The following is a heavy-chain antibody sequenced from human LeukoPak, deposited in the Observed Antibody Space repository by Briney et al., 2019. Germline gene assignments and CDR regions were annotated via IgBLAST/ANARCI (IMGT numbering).Heavy chain of an antibody. CDR2: ISYDGSNK. V-gene: IGHV3-30*03. CDR1: GFTFSSYG. J-gene: IGHJ3*02. Sequence: GGSLRLSCAASGFTFSSYGMHWVRQAPGKGLEWVAVISYDGSNKYYADSVKGRFTISRDNSKNTLFLQMNSLRAEDTAVYYCAREVTHDAFDIWGQGTKVTVSS. D-gene: IGHD2-21*02. CDR3: AREVTHDAFDI.